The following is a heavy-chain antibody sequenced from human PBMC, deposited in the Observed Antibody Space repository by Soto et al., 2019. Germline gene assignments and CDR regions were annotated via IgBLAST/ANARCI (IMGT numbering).Heavy chain of an antibody. CDR2: ISGSVGST. CDR3: AKEYYDFWSGYRVVLDY. V-gene: IGHV3-23*01. Sequence: AEGAFLLPRGASAVTPSSYFIHLFRQAPGKGLEWVSAISGSVGSTYYADSVKGRFTISRDNSKNTLYLQMNSLRAEDTAVYYCAKEYYDFWSGYRVVLDYWGQGTLVTVSS. J-gene: IGHJ4*02. D-gene: IGHD3-3*01. CDR1: AVTPSSYF.